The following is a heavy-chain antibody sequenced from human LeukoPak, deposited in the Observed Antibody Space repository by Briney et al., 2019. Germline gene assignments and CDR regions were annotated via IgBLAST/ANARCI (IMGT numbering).Heavy chain of an antibody. V-gene: IGHV3-21*01. CDR2: ISSSSSYI. J-gene: IGHJ4*02. Sequence: GGSLRLSCAASGFTFGSYSMNWVRQAPGKGLEWVSSISSSSSYIYYADSVKGRFTISRDNAKNSLYLQMNSLRVEDTAVYYCAKVAKYYYGSETYYFFDYWGQGTLVTASS. CDR3: AKVAKYYYGSETYYFFDY. CDR1: GFTFGSYS. D-gene: IGHD3-10*01.